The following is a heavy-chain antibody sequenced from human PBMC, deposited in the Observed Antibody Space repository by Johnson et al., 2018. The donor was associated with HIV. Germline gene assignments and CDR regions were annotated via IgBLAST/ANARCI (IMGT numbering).Heavy chain of an antibody. V-gene: IGHV3-30*18. CDR1: GFTFSSFG. CDR3: AKDSSRYYDSRGAFDI. J-gene: IGHJ3*02. Sequence: QVQLVESGGGVVQPGGSLRLSCAASGFTFSSFGMHWVRQAPGKGLEWVAVISYDGSNKYYADSVKGRFTISRDNSKNTLYLQMNSLRAEDTAVYYCAKDSSRYYDSRGAFDIWGQGTMVTVSS. D-gene: IGHD3-22*01. CDR2: ISYDGSNK.